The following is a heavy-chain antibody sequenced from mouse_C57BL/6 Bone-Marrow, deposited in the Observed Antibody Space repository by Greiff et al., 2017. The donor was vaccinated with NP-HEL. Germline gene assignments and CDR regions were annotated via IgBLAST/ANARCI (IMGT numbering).Heavy chain of an antibody. Sequence: VQRVESGAELAKPGASVKLSCKASGYTFTSYWLHWVQQTPGQGLEWIGYINPSSGFAKTNQKFKDKATLTADKSSSTAYMQLSSLTYEDSAVDYCARGRYYYGSSYGADWGKGTLVTVSA. V-gene: IGHV1-7*01. CDR3: ARGRYYYGSSYGAD. CDR2: INPSSGFA. CDR1: GYTFTSYW. J-gene: IGHJ3*01. D-gene: IGHD1-1*01.